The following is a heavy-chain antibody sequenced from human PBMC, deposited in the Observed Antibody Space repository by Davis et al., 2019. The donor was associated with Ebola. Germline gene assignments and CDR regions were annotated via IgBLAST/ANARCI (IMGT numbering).Heavy chain of an antibody. D-gene: IGHD4-11*01. CDR3: ARGRSTHRC. J-gene: IGHJ4*02. V-gene: IGHV4-59*01. Sequence: PSEPLSLSCTASGGSMSSYSWTWIRQPPGKGLEYIGYIDYSGNTEYNPSLKSRITISVDTSQNQFSLRLTSVTPADTAVYYCARGRSTHRCWGQGARVTVSA. CDR2: IDYSGNT. CDR1: GGSMSSYS.